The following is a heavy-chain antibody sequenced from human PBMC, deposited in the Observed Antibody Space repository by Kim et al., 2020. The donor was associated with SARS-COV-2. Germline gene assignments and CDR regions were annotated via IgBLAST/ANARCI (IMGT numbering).Heavy chain of an antibody. J-gene: IGHJ3*01. V-gene: IGHV3-7*01. CDR3: ARDSRYYYDRSGYLTNDGFDF. Sequence: GGSLRLSCAASGFTFSTYWMSWVRQAPGKGLQWVANIKADGSETYYVDFVKGRFAISRDNARSSIYLQINSLRAEDTAVYYCARDSRYYYDRSGYLTNDGFDFWGQGTMVTVSS. CDR2: IKADGSET. D-gene: IGHD3-22*01. CDR1: GFTFSTYW.